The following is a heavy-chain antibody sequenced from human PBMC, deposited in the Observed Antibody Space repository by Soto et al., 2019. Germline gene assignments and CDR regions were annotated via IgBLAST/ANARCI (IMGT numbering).Heavy chain of an antibody. J-gene: IGHJ4*02. V-gene: IGHV1-69*19. CDR3: AREVQVHTPAFVY. Sequence: QVKLVQSGAEMKKPGSSVKVSCQSSGGTFTTYAMNWVRQAPVQGPEWMGDISPMFGAANYAPKFQGRVTSTADESTGTSYMQLSSLTSEDTDLYFCAREVQVHTPAFVYWGQGTLVTVSS. CDR2: ISPMFGAA. D-gene: IGHD3-10*01. CDR1: GGTFTTYA.